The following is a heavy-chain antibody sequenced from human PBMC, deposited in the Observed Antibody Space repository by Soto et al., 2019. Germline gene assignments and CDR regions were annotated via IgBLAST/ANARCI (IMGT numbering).Heavy chain of an antibody. CDR1: GFSFSSYW. V-gene: IGHV3-7*01. J-gene: IGHJ4*02. D-gene: IGHD6-19*01. Sequence: GGSLRLCCTASGFSFSSYWMHWVRQAPGKGLEWVANIKQDGSEARYVASVRGRFTISRDSSKNTVSLEMTSLRAEDTAVYYCAMGGRQWLVTSDFNFWGQGSLVTGSS. CDR3: AMGGRQWLVTSDFNF. CDR2: IKQDGSEA.